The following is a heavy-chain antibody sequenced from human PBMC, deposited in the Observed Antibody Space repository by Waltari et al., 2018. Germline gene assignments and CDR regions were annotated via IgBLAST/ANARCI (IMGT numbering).Heavy chain of an antibody. V-gene: IGHV5-51*01. D-gene: IGHD5-12*01. CDR3: ARHVEMATIPLYYFDY. Sequence: EVQLVQSGAEVKKPGESLKISCKGSGYSFTSYWIGWVRQMPGKGLEWMGIIYPGDSDTRYSPSFQGQVTISADKSISTAYLQWSSLKASDTAMYYCARHVEMATIPLYYFDYWGQGTLVTVSS. CDR2: IYPGDSDT. CDR1: GYSFTSYW. J-gene: IGHJ4*02.